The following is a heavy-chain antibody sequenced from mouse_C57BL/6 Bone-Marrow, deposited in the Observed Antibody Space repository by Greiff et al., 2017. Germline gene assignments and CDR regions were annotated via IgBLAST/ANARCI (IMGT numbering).Heavy chain of an antibody. V-gene: IGHV1-81*01. CDR1: GYTFTSYG. Sequence: QVQLQQSGAELARPGASVKLSCKASGYTFTSYGISWVKQRTGQGLEWIGEIYPRSGNTYYNEKFKGKATLTADKSYSTAYMELRSLTSEDSAVYFCARFTTVVEVRFAYWGQGTLVTVSA. CDR2: IYPRSGNT. D-gene: IGHD1-1*01. J-gene: IGHJ3*01. CDR3: ARFTTVVEVRFAY.